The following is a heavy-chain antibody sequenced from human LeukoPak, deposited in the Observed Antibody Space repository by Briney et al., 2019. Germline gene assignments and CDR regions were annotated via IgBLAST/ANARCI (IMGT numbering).Heavy chain of an antibody. CDR1: GFTFSTYS. J-gene: IGHJ4*02. CDR3: ARVYGSYQADY. CDR2: ISGSSTYI. Sequence: GGSLRLSCAASGFTFSTYSMNWVRQAPGKGLEWVSSISGSSTYIYYADSVKGRFTISSDNARNSLYLQMDSLRAEDTAVYYCARVYGSYQADYWGQGTLVTVSS. V-gene: IGHV3-21*01. D-gene: IGHD1-26*01.